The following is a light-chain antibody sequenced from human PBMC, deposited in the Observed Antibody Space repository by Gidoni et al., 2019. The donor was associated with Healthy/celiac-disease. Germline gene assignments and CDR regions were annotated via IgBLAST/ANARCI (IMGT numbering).Light chain of an antibody. V-gene: IGKV1-16*02. CDR1: QGIGNY. Sequence: DIQMTQSPSSLSASVGDRGTSTCRASQGIGNYLAWFQQKPGKDPKSLIYAASSLQSGVPSKFSGSGSGTDFTLTISSLQPEDFATYYCQQYNSYPPTFGGGTKVEIK. J-gene: IGKJ4*01. CDR2: AAS. CDR3: QQYNSYPPT.